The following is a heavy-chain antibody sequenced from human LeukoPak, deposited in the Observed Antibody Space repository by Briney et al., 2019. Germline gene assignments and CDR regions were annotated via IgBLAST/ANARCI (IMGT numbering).Heavy chain of an antibody. CDR3: ARDRGGEFDY. Sequence: GGPLRLSCKGSGFTFSSYTMTWVRQAPGKGLECVSSISSSSGHIYYADSVKGRFTISRDNAKNSLYLQMNSLRADDTAVFYCARDRGGEFDYWGQGTLVTVSS. D-gene: IGHD3-16*01. CDR1: GFTFSSYT. J-gene: IGHJ4*02. V-gene: IGHV3-21*01. CDR2: ISSSSGHI.